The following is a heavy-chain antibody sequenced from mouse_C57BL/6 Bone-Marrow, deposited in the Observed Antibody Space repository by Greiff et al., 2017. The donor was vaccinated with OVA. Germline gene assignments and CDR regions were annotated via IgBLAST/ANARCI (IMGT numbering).Heavy chain of an antibody. CDR2: IDPNSGGT. CDR1: GYTFTSYW. J-gene: IGHJ2*01. CDR3: ARSYYYSNFDY. Sequence: QVQLQQPGAELVKPGASVKMSCKASGYTFTSYWITWVKQRPGQGLEWIGGIDPNSGGTKYNEKFKSKATLTVDKPSSTAYMQLSSLTSEDSAVYYCARSYYYSNFDYWGQGTTLTVSS. V-gene: IGHV1-72*01. D-gene: IGHD2-5*01.